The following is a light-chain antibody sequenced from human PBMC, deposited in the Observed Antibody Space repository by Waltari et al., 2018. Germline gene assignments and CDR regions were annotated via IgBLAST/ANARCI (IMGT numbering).Light chain of an antibody. CDR3: QSYDSSLGGSV. CDR2: GNS. Sequence: QSVLTQPPSVSGAPGQRVTSSCTGSSPHIGAGYDVNWYQQLPGEAPNLLIYGNSNRPSGVPDRISGSKSGTSASLAITGLQAEDETDYYCQSYDSSLGGSVFGGGTKLTVL. CDR1: SPHIGAGYD. V-gene: IGLV1-40*01. J-gene: IGLJ2*01.